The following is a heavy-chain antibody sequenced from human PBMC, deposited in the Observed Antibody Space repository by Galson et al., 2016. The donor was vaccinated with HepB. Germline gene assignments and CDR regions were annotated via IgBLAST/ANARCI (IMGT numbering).Heavy chain of an antibody. Sequence: SLRLSCAGSGLTFSRKGIGWVRQAPGKGLVWVSRINSDGSSTGFADSVKGRFTISRDNAKNSVYLQMNSLRAEDTAVYYCARGGSRPSDYWGQGTLVTVSS. J-gene: IGHJ4*02. CDR2: INSDGSST. V-gene: IGHV3-74*01. CDR3: ARGGSRPSDY. CDR1: GLTFSRKG. D-gene: IGHD1-26*01.